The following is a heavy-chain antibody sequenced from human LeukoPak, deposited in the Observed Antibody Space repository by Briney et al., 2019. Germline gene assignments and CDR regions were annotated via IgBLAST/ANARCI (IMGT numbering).Heavy chain of an antibody. CDR1: GGSISSYY. Sequence: PSETLSLTCTVSGGSISSYYWSWIRQPPGKGLEWIGYIYYSGSTNYNPSLKSRVTISVDTSKNQFSLKLSSVTAADTAVYYCARGGAPYNWNGVPWDYWGQGTLVTVSS. CDR2: IYYSGST. V-gene: IGHV4-59*01. D-gene: IGHD1-1*01. CDR3: ARGGAPYNWNGVPWDY. J-gene: IGHJ4*02.